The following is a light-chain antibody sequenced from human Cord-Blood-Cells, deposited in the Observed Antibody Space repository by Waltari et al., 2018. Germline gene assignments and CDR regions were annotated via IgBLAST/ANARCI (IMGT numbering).Light chain of an antibody. CDR1: SSDVGSYNL. Sequence: QSALTQPASVSGSPGQSITISCTGTSSDVGSYNLVSWYQQHPGKAPKLMIYEGSKRPSGVSTRFSGSKSSNTASLTISGLPAADEADYYCCSYAGSSYVFGTGTKVTVL. J-gene: IGLJ1*01. CDR2: EGS. CDR3: CSYAGSSYV. V-gene: IGLV2-23*01.